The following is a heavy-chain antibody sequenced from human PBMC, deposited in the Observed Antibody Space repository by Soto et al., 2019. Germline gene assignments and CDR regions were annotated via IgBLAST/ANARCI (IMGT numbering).Heavy chain of an antibody. CDR3: TTDPRIVLVPAANYYYYGMDV. CDR1: GFTFSNAW. CDR2: IKSKTDGGTT. D-gene: IGHD2-2*01. Sequence: SLRLSCAASGFTFSNAWMNWVRQAPGKGLEWVGRIKSKTDGGTTDYAAPVKGRFTISRDDSKNTLYLQMNSLKTEDTAVYYCTTDPRIVLVPAANYYYYGMDVWGKGTTVTVSS. J-gene: IGHJ6*04. V-gene: IGHV3-15*07.